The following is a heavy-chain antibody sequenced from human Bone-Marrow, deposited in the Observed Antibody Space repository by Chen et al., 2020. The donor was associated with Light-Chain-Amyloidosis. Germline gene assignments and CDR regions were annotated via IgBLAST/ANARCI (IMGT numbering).Heavy chain of an antibody. CDR2: IYYSGST. Sequence: QLQLQESGPGLVKPSETLSLTCTVSGGSISSSSYYWGWIRQPPGKGLEWIGSIYYSGSTYYHPSLKSRVTISVDTSKNQFSLKLSSVTAADTAVYYCARKGIDYYDSSGYQDAFDIWGQGTMVTVSS. CDR1: GGSISSSSYY. V-gene: IGHV4-39*01. CDR3: ARKGIDYYDSSGYQDAFDI. D-gene: IGHD3-22*01. J-gene: IGHJ3*02.